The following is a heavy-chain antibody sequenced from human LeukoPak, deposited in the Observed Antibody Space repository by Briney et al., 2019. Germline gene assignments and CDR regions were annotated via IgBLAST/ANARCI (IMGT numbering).Heavy chain of an antibody. D-gene: IGHD1-1*01. CDR2: ISSTSSYK. V-gene: IGHV3-21*01. CDR3: VRPRSPASNDGGY. CDR1: GFTFSSYS. Sequence: GGFLRLSCEASGFTFSSYSMKWVRQAPGKGLEWVSCISSTSSYKYYADSVKGRFTISRDNAKNSLYLQLNSLRAEDTALYYCVRPRSPASNDGGYWGQGTLVTVSS. J-gene: IGHJ4*02.